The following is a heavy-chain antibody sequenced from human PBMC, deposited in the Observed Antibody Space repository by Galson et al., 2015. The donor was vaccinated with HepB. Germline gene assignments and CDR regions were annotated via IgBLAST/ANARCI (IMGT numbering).Heavy chain of an antibody. CDR3: ARFNEGAVEGAYYFDY. Sequence: SETLSLTCAVSGYSISSSNWWGWIRQPPGKGLEWSGYIYYSGSTYYNPSLKSRVTMSVDTSKNQFSLKLSSVTAVDTAVYYCARFNEGAVEGAYYFDYWGQGTLVTVSS. D-gene: IGHD6-19*01. V-gene: IGHV4-28*01. J-gene: IGHJ4*02. CDR2: IYYSGST. CDR1: GYSISSSNW.